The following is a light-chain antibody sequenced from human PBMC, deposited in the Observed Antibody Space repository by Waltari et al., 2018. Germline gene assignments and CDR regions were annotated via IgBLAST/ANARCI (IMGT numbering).Light chain of an antibody. CDR3: QQSYSTPRT. J-gene: IGKJ1*01. CDR1: QSNSSY. V-gene: IGKV1-39*01. Sequence: DIQMTQSPSSLSASVGDRVTITCRASQSNSSYLNWYQQKPGKAPKLLIYAASSLQSGVPSRFSGSGSGTDFTLTISSLQPEDFATYYCQQSYSTPRTFGPVPKVEIK. CDR2: AAS.